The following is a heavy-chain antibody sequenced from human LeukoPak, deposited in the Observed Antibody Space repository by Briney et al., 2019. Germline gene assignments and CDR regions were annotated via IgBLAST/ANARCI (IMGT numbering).Heavy chain of an antibody. CDR2: ISAYNGNT. D-gene: IGHD6-19*01. CDR3: ARDRRSGSGWYPSPIDY. Sequence: ASVKVSCKASGYTFTSYGISWVRQAPGQGLEWMGWISAYNGNTNYAQKLQGRVNMTTDTSTSTAYMELRSLRSDDTAVYYCARDRRSGSGWYPSPIDYWGQGTLVTVSS. V-gene: IGHV1-18*01. CDR1: GYTFTSYG. J-gene: IGHJ4*02.